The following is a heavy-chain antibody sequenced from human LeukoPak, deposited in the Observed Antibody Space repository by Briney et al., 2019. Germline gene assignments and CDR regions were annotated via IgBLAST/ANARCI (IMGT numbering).Heavy chain of an antibody. CDR1: GGSISSGGYS. V-gene: IGHV4-30-2*03. Sequence: SQTLSLTCAVSGGSISSGGYSWSWIRQPPGKGLEWIGYIYHSGSTYYNPSLKSRVTISVDTSKNQFSLKLSSVTAADTAVYYCARQYYDILTGYYILYYFDYWGQGTLVTVSS. D-gene: IGHD3-9*01. CDR2: IYHSGST. CDR3: ARQYYDILTGYYILYYFDY. J-gene: IGHJ4*02.